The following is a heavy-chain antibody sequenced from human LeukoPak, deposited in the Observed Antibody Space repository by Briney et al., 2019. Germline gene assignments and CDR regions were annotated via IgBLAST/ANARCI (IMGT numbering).Heavy chain of an antibody. CDR1: GFTFSSYG. V-gene: IGHV3-23*01. CDR2: INRDSGST. D-gene: IGHD6-13*01. Sequence: GGSLRLSCAASGFTFSSYGMSWVRQAPGKGLEWVSAINRDSGSTYYADSVRGRFTISRDNSKNTLYLHMSSLRAEDTAVYYCAKEPRGSSSRLIYFDYWGQGTLVTVSS. CDR3: AKEPRGSSSRLIYFDY. J-gene: IGHJ4*02.